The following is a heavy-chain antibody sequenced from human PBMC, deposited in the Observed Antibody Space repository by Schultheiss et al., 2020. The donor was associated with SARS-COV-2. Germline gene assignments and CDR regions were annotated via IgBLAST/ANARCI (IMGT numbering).Heavy chain of an antibody. CDR2: IYYSGST. Sequence: ETLSLTCTVSGGSISSYYWSWIRQPPGKGLEWIGYIYYSGSTNYNPSLKSRVTISVDTSKNQFSLKLSSVTAADTAVYYCARGGMTTVLPSDYWGQGTLVTVSS. D-gene: IGHD4-11*01. J-gene: IGHJ4*02. CDR3: ARGGMTTVLPSDY. CDR1: GGSISSYY. V-gene: IGHV4-59*12.